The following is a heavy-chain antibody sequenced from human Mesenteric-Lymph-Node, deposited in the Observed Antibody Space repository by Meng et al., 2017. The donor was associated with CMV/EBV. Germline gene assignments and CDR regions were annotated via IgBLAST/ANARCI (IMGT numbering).Heavy chain of an antibody. CDR1: GGTFSSYA. J-gene: IGHJ6*02. V-gene: IGHV1-69*05. D-gene: IGHD3-3*01. Sequence: SVKVSCKASGGTFSSYAISWVRQAPGQGLEWMGGIIPIFGTANYAQKFQGRVTITTDESTSTAYMELSSLRSEDTAVYYCARDGLRFLEWFTQGYYYYGMDVWGQGTTVTVSS. CDR2: IIPIFGTA. CDR3: ARDGLRFLEWFTQGYYYYGMDV.